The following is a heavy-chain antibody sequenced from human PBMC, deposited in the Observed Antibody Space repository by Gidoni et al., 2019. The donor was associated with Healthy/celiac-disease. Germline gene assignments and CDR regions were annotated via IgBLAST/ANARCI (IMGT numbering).Heavy chain of an antibody. CDR1: GGTSSSYA. CDR2: IIPIFGTA. CDR3: AAGYCTNGVCYRHQEIDY. Sequence: QVQLVQSGAEVKKPGSSVTVSCQASGGTSSSYAISWVRQAPGQGLEWMGGIIPIFGTANYAQKFQGRVTITADESTSTAYMELSSLRSEDTAVYYWAAGYCTNGVCYRHQEIDYWGQGTLVTVSS. D-gene: IGHD2-8*01. V-gene: IGHV1-69*01. J-gene: IGHJ4*02.